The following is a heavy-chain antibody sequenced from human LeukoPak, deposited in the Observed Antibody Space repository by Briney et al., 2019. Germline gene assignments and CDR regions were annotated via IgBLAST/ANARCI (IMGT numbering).Heavy chain of an antibody. Sequence: GGSLRLSCAASGFTFSNYWMRWVRQAPGKGLEWVANIKQDGSDKYYVDSVKGRFTISRDNAKNSLYLQMNSLRVEDTAVYYCARWSGNILTGLFDFWGQGSLVTVSS. CDR1: GFTFSNYW. V-gene: IGHV3-7*01. J-gene: IGHJ4*02. D-gene: IGHD3-9*01. CDR3: ARWSGNILTGLFDF. CDR2: IKQDGSDK.